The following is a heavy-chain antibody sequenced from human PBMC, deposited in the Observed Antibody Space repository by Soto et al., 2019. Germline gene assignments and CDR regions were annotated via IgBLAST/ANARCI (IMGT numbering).Heavy chain of an antibody. CDR1: GGSISSSSYY. V-gene: IGHV4-39*02. D-gene: IGHD2-15*01. Sequence: PSETLSLTCTVSGGSISSSSYYWGWIRQPPGKGLEWIGSIYYSGSTYYNPSLKSRVTISVDTSKNQFSLKLSSVTAADTAVYYCARERAYCRGGSCYWDWFDPWGQGTLVTVSS. CDR3: ARERAYCRGGSCYWDWFDP. CDR2: IYYSGST. J-gene: IGHJ5*02.